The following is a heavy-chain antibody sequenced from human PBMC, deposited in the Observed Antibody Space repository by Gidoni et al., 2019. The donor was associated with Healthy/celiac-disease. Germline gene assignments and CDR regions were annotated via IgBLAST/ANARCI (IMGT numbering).Heavy chain of an antibody. V-gene: IGHV3-74*01. CDR2: INSDGSST. CDR1: GFTCSSYW. J-gene: IGHJ6*02. Sequence: EVQLVESGGGLVQPGGSLGRYCAASGFTCSSYWMHWVRQAPGKGLVWVSRINSDGSSTSYADSVKGRFTISRDNAKNTLYLQMNSLRAEDTAVYYCARDIDDPYYYYGMDVWGQGTTVTVSS. D-gene: IGHD2-15*01. CDR3: ARDIDDPYYYYGMDV.